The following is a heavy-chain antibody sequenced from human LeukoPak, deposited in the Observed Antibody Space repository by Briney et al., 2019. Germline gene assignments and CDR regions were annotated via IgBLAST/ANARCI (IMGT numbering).Heavy chain of an antibody. Sequence: GGSLRLSCAASGFTVSSNYMSWVRQAPGKGLEWVSVIYIGGSTYYADSVKGRFTISRDNSKNTLYLQMNSLRAEDTAVYYCARAAHSSGYYWDYFDYWGQGTLVTVSS. CDR3: ARAAHSSGYYWDYFDY. J-gene: IGHJ4*02. D-gene: IGHD3-22*01. CDR2: IYIGGST. V-gene: IGHV3-66*02. CDR1: GFTVSSNY.